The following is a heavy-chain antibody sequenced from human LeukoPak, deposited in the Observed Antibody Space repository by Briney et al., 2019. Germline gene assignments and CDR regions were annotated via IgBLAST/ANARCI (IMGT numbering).Heavy chain of an antibody. D-gene: IGHD6-19*01. V-gene: IGHV3-7*04. Sequence: GGSLRLSCAASAFTFSSYWITWVRQAPGKGLEWVAIISHGGSKINYVDSVKGRFTVSRDNAKNSLYLQMNSLRAEDTAVYYCARAGSTGSVDYWGQGTLVTVSS. CDR3: ARAGSTGSVDY. CDR2: ISHGGSKI. CDR1: AFTFSSYW. J-gene: IGHJ4*02.